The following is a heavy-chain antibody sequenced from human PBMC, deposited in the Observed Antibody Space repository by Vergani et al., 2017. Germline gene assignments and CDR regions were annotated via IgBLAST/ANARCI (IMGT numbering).Heavy chain of an antibody. V-gene: IGHV1-69*01. CDR3: ARICSGGSCYWLRYAFDI. CDR1: GGTFSSYA. J-gene: IGHJ3*02. Sequence: QVQLVQSGAEVKKPGSSVKVSCKASGGTFSSYAISWVRQAPGQGLEWMGGIIPIFGTANYAQKFQGRVTITADESTGTAYMELSRLRSEATAVYYCARICSGGSCYWLRYAFDIWGQGTMVTVSS. CDR2: IIPIFGTA. D-gene: IGHD2-15*01.